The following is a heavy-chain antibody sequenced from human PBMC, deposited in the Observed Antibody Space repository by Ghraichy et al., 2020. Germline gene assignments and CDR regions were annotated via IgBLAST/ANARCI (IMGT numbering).Heavy chain of an antibody. D-gene: IGHD3-10*01. CDR2: IDPNSGDP. CDR3: ATQLLSAVSPGSPYYYYYGVDV. V-gene: IGHV1-2*02. Sequence: ASVKVSCKASGYIFTDYFIHWVRRAPGRGLEWMGWIDPNSGDPNYAQKFRGRVTMTRDASISTAFMEVSSLTSDDTAVYYCATQLLSAVSPGSPYYYYYGVDVWGQGTTVTVSS. J-gene: IGHJ6*02. CDR1: GYIFTDYF.